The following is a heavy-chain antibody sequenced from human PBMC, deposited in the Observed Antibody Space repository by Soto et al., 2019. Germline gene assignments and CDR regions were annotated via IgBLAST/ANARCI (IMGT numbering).Heavy chain of an antibody. CDR2: ISGSGDST. CDR3: AKVASGRRADF. J-gene: IGHJ4*02. Sequence: EVQLLESGGGLVQPGGSLRLSCAASGFTFSTYAMSWVRQVPGKGLEWVSAISGSGDSTYYADSVKGRFTISRDNSKKTLYLQVNRLRAEDAAVYYCAKVASGRRADFWGQGTLATVSS. V-gene: IGHV3-23*01. CDR1: GFTFSTYA.